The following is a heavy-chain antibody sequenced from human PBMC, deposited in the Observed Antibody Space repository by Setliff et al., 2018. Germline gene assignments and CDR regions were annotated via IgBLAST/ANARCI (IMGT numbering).Heavy chain of an antibody. V-gene: IGHV1-69*13. J-gene: IGHJ5*01. D-gene: IGHD3-16*01. Sequence: ASVKVSCKASGYTFTDYGISWVRQAPGQGLQWLGRFIPILGATSYAQNFQGRVTITADESTSTGYMELRSLRSDDTAVYYCARELRSPYWHLDSWGQGTQVTVSS. CDR2: FIPILGAT. CDR1: GYTFTDYG. CDR3: ARELRSPYWHLDS.